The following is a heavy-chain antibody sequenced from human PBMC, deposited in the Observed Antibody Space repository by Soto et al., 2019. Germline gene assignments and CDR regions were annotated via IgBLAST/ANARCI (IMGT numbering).Heavy chain of an antibody. D-gene: IGHD3-3*01. J-gene: IGHJ6*02. V-gene: IGHV4-59*01. Sequence: SETLSLTCTVSGGSISSYYWSWIRQPPGKGLEWIGYIHYSGSTNYNPSLKSRVTISVDTSKNQFSLKLSSVTAADTAVYYCARGTYYDFWSGYYSDYYYGMDVWGQGTTVTVSS. CDR3: ARGTYYDFWSGYYSDYYYGMDV. CDR2: IHYSGST. CDR1: GGSISSYY.